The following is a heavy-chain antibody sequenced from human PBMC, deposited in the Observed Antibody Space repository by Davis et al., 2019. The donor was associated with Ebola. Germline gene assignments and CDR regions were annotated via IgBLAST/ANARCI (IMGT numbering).Heavy chain of an antibody. J-gene: IGHJ5*02. CDR3: ARAGIAAPSRKFDP. Sequence: ASVKVSCKASGGTFSSYDINWVRQATGQGLEWMGWMNPNSGNTGYAQKFQGRVTITRNTSISTAYMELSSLRSEDTAVYYCARAGIAAPSRKFDPWGQGTLVTVSS. CDR1: GGTFSSYD. CDR2: MNPNSGNT. D-gene: IGHD6-6*01. V-gene: IGHV1-8*03.